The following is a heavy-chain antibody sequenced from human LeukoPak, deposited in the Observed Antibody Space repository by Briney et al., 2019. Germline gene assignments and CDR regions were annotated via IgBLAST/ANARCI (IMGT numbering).Heavy chain of an antibody. CDR3: ARGKEEAARPDYYFDY. CDR1: GFTFSSYA. CDR2: ISGSGGST. J-gene: IGHJ4*02. V-gene: IGHV3-23*01. Sequence: GGSLRLSCAASGFTFSSYAMSWVRQAPGKGLEWVSAISGSGGSTYYADSVKGRFTIPRDNSKNTLYLQMNSLRAEDTAVYYCARGKEEAARPDYYFDYWGQGTLVTVSS. D-gene: IGHD6-6*01.